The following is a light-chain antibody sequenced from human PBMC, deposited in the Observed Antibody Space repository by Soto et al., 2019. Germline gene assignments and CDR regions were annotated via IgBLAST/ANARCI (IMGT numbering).Light chain of an antibody. Sequence: DIQMTQSPSSLSASVGDRVTITCRASQNIDSYLNWYQQRPGKAPKLLIHDASSLQAGVPSRFSGSGSGTDFSLTITSLQPEDVATYFCQQSDTIPWTFGQGTKVDIK. CDR3: QQSDTIPWT. J-gene: IGKJ1*01. V-gene: IGKV1-39*01. CDR1: QNIDSY. CDR2: DAS.